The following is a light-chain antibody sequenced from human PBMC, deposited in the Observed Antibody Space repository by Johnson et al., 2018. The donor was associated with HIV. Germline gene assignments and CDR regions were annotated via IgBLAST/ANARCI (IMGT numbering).Light chain of an antibody. CDR3: GTWDSSLSANYF. CDR2: ENN. J-gene: IGLJ1*01. Sequence: QSVLTQPPSVSAAPGQKVTISCSGSSSNIGNNYVSWYQQLPGTAPKLLIYENNKRPSGIPDRFSGSKSDTSATLAITGLQTGDEADYYCGTWDSSLSANYFFGTGTKVTVL. V-gene: IGLV1-51*02. CDR1: SSNIGNNY.